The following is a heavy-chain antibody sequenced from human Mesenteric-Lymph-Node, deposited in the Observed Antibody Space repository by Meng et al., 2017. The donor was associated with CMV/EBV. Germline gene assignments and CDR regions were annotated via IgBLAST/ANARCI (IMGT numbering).Heavy chain of an antibody. CDR2: ISAYNGNT. D-gene: IGHD6-13*01. CDR3: ARDLYSSSWYGPIDY. J-gene: IGHJ4*02. Sequence: SGYTFTSYGISWVRQAPGQGLEWMGWISAYNGNTNYAQKLQGRVTMTTDTSTSTAHMELRSLRSDDTAVYYCARDLYSSSWYGPIDYWGQGTLVTVSS. CDR1: GYTFTSYG. V-gene: IGHV1-18*01.